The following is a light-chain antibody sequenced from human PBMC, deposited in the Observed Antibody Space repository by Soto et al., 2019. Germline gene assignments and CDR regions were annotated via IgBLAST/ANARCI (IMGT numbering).Light chain of an antibody. Sequence: LTQPASVSGSPGQAITISCTGISSDVGGYDYVSWYQQHPGKAPKVMIYEVSNRPPGVSNRFSGSKSGNTASLTISGLQAEDEADYYCTSYTSSTLYVFGTGTQLTVL. CDR3: TSYTSSTLYV. V-gene: IGLV2-14*01. J-gene: IGLJ1*01. CDR2: EVS. CDR1: SSDVGGYDY.